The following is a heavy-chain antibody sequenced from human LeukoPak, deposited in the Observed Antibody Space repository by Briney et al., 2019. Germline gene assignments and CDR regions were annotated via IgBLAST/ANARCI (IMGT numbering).Heavy chain of an antibody. CDR3: ARVAGYCTNGVCYIVYYFDY. V-gene: IGHV1-2*02. CDR2: INPNSGGT. D-gene: IGHD2-8*01. Sequence: ASVKVSCKASGYTFTGYYMHWVRQAPGQGLEWMGWINPNSGGTNYAQKFQGRVTMTRDTSISTAYMELSRLRSDDTAVYYCARVAGYCTNGVCYIVYYFDYWGQGTPVTVSS. CDR1: GYTFTGYY. J-gene: IGHJ4*02.